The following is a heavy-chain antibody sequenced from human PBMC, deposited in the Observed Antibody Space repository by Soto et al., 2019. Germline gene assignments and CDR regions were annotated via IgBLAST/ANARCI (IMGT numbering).Heavy chain of an antibody. V-gene: IGHV1-2*04. CDR2: INPNSGGT. J-gene: IGHJ6*03. CDR1: GYTFTGYY. D-gene: IGHD2-2*01. Sequence: ASVKVSCKASGYTFTGYYMHWVRQAPGQGLEWMGWINPNSGGTNYAQKFQGWVTMTRDTSISTAYMELSRLRSDDTAVYYCASGMPPGSYYYMDVWGKGTTVTVSS. CDR3: ASGMPPGSYYYMDV.